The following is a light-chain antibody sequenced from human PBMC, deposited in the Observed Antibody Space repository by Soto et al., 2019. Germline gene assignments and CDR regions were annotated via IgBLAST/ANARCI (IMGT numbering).Light chain of an antibody. Sequence: DIVMTQSPLSLPVTPGEPASISCRSSQSLLHSNGYNYLDWYLQKPGQSPQLLIYLGSNRASGVPARFGGSGSGTDFTLKISRVEAEDVGVYYCMQALQTEYTFGQGTKLEIK. CDR2: LGS. V-gene: IGKV2-28*01. CDR1: QSLLHSNGYNY. CDR3: MQALQTEYT. J-gene: IGKJ2*01.